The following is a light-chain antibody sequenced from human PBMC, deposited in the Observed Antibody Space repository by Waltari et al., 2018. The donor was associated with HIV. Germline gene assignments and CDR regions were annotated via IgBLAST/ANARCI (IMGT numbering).Light chain of an antibody. J-gene: IGKJ1*01. Sequence: LAVSLGERATINCKSSQSVLYSSSNKNYLAWYQQKPGQPPKLLIYWASTRESGVPDRFSGSGSGTDFTLTISSLQAEDVAVYYCQQYYSSPPTFGQGTKVEIK. V-gene: IGKV4-1*01. CDR1: QSVLYSSSNKNY. CDR3: QQYYSSPPT. CDR2: WAS.